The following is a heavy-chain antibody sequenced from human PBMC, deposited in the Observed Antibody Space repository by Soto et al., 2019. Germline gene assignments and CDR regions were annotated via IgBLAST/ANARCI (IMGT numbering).Heavy chain of an antibody. CDR2: INPNSGGT. V-gene: IGHV1-2*02. CDR3: ARGTKIPAHAIHDGR. CDR1: GYTFTDYF. J-gene: IGHJ4*02. D-gene: IGHD2-2*01. Sequence: VEMVQSGAEVKKPGASVKVSCKASGYTFTDYFIHWVRQAPGQGLEWMGWINPNSGGTNYAQKFQGRVTMTRDTSITTVYMDLSRLRADDTATYYCARGTKIPAHAIHDGRWGQGTLVTVSS.